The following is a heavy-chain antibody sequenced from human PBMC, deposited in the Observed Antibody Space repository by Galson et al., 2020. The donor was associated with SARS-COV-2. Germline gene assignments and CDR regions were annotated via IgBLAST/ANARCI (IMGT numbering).Heavy chain of an antibody. CDR1: GFTFSSYA. V-gene: IGHV3-23*01. CDR2: ISGSGGST. Sequence: GGSLRLSCAASGFTFSSYAMSWVRQAPGKGLEWVSAISGSGGSTYYADSVKGRFTISRDNSKNTLYLQMNSLRAEDTAVYYCAKDSGSRSSSWYYYGMDVWGQVTTVTVSS. CDR3: AKDSGSRSSSWYYYGMDV. J-gene: IGHJ6*02. D-gene: IGHD6-13*01.